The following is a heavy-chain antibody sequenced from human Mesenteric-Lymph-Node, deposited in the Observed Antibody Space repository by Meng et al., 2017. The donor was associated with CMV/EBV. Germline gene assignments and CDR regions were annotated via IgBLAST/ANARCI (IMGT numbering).Heavy chain of an antibody. CDR3: ASDLGYCSGGSCYSLGY. CDR2: INPSGGST. CDR1: TFTSYY. Sequence: TFTSYYMNWVRQAPGQGLEWMGIINPSGGSTSYAQKFQGRVTMTRDTSTSTVYMELSSLRSEDTAVYYCASDLGYCSGGSCYSLGYWGQGTLVTVSS. D-gene: IGHD2-15*01. V-gene: IGHV1-46*01. J-gene: IGHJ4*02.